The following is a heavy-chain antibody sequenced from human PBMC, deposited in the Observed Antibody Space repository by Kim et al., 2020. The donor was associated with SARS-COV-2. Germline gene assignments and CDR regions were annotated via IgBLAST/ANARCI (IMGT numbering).Heavy chain of an antibody. D-gene: IGHD2-2*01. Sequence: GGSLRLSCAASGFTFSSYSMNWVRQAPGKGLEWVSSISSSSSYIYYADSVKGRFTISRDNAKNSLYLQMNRLRAEDTAVYYCARDWVVPAASYYYYYGMDVWGQGTTVTVSS. CDR2: ISSSSSYI. CDR3: ARDWVVPAASYYYYYGMDV. V-gene: IGHV3-21*01. J-gene: IGHJ6*02. CDR1: GFTFSSYS.